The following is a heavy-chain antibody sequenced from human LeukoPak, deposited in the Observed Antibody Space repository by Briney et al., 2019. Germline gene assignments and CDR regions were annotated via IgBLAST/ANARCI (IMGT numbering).Heavy chain of an antibody. Sequence: TSEILSLTCAVYGGSFSGYYWSWIRQPPGKGLEWIGEIDHSGSTNYNPSLKSRVTISVDTSKNQFSLKLSSVTAADTAVYYCARGWWIGYYGSGSTLYFDYWGQGTLVTVSS. D-gene: IGHD3-10*01. V-gene: IGHV4-34*01. CDR2: IDHSGST. CDR1: GGSFSGYY. CDR3: ARGWWIGYYGSGSTLYFDY. J-gene: IGHJ4*02.